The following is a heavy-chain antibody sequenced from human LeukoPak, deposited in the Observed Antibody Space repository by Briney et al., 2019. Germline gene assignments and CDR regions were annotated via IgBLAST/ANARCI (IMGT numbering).Heavy chain of an antibody. CDR3: AKDYGGGYCSSTSCYPGAFDY. CDR2: ISGSGGST. CDR1: GFTFSSYA. D-gene: IGHD2-2*01. J-gene: IGHJ4*02. V-gene: IGHV3-23*01. Sequence: GGSLRLSCAASGFTFSSYAMSWVRQAPGKGLEWVSAISGSGGSTYYADSVKGRFTISRDNSKNTLYLQMNSLRAEDTAVYYCAKDYGGGYCSSTSCYPGAFDYWGQGTLVTVSS.